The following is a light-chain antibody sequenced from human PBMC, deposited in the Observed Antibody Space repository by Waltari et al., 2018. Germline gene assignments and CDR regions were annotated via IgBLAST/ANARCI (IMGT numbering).Light chain of an antibody. V-gene: IGLV2-23*02. CDR1: SSDVGGYNY. Sequence: QSALTQPASVSGSPGQSITISCTGTSSDVGGYNYVSWYQQHPGKAHKLMIYDVSKRPSGVSNRFSGSKSGNTASLTISGLQAEDEADYYCCSYAGSSTFYVFGTGTKVTVL. CDR2: DVS. CDR3: CSYAGSSTFYV. J-gene: IGLJ1*01.